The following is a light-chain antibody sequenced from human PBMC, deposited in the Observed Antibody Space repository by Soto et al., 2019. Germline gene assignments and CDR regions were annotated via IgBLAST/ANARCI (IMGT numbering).Light chain of an antibody. Sequence: DIQMTQSPSTLSASVGDRVTVTFRASQSISTWLGWYQQKPGKAPTLLIYDASSLKSGVPSRFSGSGSGTDFTLTISSLQPDDFATYYCQQYHTYSSITFGQGTRLEIK. CDR2: DAS. CDR3: QQYHTYSSIT. CDR1: QSISTW. V-gene: IGKV1-5*01. J-gene: IGKJ5*01.